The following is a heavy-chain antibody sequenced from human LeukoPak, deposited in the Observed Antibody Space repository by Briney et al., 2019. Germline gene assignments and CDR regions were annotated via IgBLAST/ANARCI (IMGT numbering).Heavy chain of an antibody. V-gene: IGHV3-33*01. D-gene: IGHD3-10*02. Sequence: SGGSLRLSSAASGFTFSNSGMHWVRQAPGKGLGWGAVIWYDGSNEYYADAVKGRFIISRDNSKNTVHLQMNSLRVEDTSVYYCAREISMFVNAFDLWGQGTLVAVSS. J-gene: IGHJ3*01. CDR1: GFTFSNSG. CDR3: AREISMFVNAFDL. CDR2: IWYDGSNE.